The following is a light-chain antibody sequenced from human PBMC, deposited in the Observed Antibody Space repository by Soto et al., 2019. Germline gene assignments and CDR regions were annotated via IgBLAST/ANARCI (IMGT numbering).Light chain of an antibody. CDR3: QQSYSTPRT. CDR2: GAS. V-gene: IGKV3-20*01. Sequence: ETGLTQSPGTLSLAPGKRAPLCWRTSQSVSSSYLAWYQQKPGQAPRLLIYGASSRATGIPDRFSGSGSGTDFTLTISSLQPEDFATYHCQQSYSTPRTFGQGTRLEI. J-gene: IGKJ5*01. CDR1: QSVSSSY.